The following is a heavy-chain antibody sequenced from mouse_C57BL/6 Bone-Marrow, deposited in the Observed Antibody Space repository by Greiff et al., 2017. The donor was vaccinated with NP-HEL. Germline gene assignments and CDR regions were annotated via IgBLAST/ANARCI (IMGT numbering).Heavy chain of an antibody. Sequence: QVQLQQSGAELLKPGASVKISCKASGYAFSSYWMNWVKQRPGKGLEWIGQIYPGDGDTNYNGKFKGKATLTADKSSSTAYMQLSSLTSEDSAVYFCARGGITTVVAHFDYWGQGTTLTVSS. V-gene: IGHV1-80*01. CDR2: IYPGDGDT. D-gene: IGHD1-1*01. CDR3: ARGGITTVVAHFDY. CDR1: GYAFSSYW. J-gene: IGHJ2*01.